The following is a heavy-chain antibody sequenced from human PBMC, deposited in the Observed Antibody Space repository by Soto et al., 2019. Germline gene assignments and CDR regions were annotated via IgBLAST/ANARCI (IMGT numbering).Heavy chain of an antibody. D-gene: IGHD3-3*01. J-gene: IGHJ4*02. CDR1: GGSFSGYY. Sequence: SSETLSLTCAVYGGSFSGYYWSWIRQPPGKGLEWIGEINHSGSTNYNPSLKSRVTISVDTSKNQFSLKLSSVTAADTAVYYCARGGYYDFWRGYLRPLRYWGQGTLVTVSS. CDR3: ARGGYYDFWRGYLRPLRY. CDR2: INHSGST. V-gene: IGHV4-34*01.